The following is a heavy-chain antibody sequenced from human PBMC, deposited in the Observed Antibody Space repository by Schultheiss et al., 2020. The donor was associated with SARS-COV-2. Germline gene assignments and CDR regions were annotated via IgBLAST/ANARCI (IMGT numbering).Heavy chain of an antibody. J-gene: IGHJ4*02. Sequence: SETLSLTCTVSGGSISSSSYYWGWIRQPPGKGLEWIGSIYYSGSTYYNPSLKSRVTISVDTSKNQFSLKLSSVTAADTAVYYCARQTDTTTKYYFDYWGQGTLVTVSS. D-gene: IGHD1-1*01. V-gene: IGHV4-39*01. CDR2: IYYSGST. CDR1: GGSISSSSYY. CDR3: ARQTDTTTKYYFDY.